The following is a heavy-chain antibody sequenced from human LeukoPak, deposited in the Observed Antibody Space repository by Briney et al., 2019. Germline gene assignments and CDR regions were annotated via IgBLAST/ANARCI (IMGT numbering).Heavy chain of an antibody. CDR1: GGSISSYY. D-gene: IGHD6-19*01. V-gene: IGHV4-59*08. CDR2: IYYSGST. CDR3: ARTAVAGKGYYFDY. J-gene: IGHJ4*02. Sequence: SETLSLTCTVSGGSISSYYWSWIRQPPGKGLEWIGYIYYSGSTNYNPSLKSRVTISVDTSKNQFSLKLSSVTAADTAVYYCARTAVAGKGYYFDYWGQGTLVTVFS.